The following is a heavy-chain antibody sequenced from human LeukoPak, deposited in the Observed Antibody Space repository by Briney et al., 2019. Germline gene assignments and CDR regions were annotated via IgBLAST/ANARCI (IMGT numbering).Heavy chain of an antibody. CDR3: ARGSYSPAPRWFDP. Sequence: ASVKVSCKASGYISIDYYMHWVRQAPGQGLEWMGWINPNNGGTNYAQRFQGRVTMTRDTSISTAYMDLSRLRSDDTAVYYCARGSYSPAPRWFDPWGQGTLVTVSS. CDR1: GYISIDYY. V-gene: IGHV1-2*02. J-gene: IGHJ5*02. D-gene: IGHD1-26*01. CDR2: INPNNGGT.